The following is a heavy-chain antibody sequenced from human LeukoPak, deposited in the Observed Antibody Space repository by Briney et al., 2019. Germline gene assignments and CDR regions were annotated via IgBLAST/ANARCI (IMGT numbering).Heavy chain of an antibody. J-gene: IGHJ3*02. CDR2: IYPGDSDI. Sequence: GESLKISCKGSGYSFTSYWIGWVRQMPGKGLEWMGIIYPGDSDIRYSPSFQGQVTISADKSISTAYLQWSSLKASDTAMYYCATLQFWSGYFDAFDIWGQGTMVTVSS. D-gene: IGHD3-3*01. CDR3: ATLQFWSGYFDAFDI. V-gene: IGHV5-51*01. CDR1: GYSFTSYW.